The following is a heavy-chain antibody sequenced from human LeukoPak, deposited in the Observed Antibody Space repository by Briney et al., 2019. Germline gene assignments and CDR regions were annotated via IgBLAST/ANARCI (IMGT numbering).Heavy chain of an antibody. D-gene: IGHD6-13*01. Sequence: ASVRVSCKTSGYTFTGYYIHWLRQAPGQGLEWLGWINPNTGDINYAQKFQGRVTTTRDTSISTAYMELSSLRSDDTAVYYCARDVSSVATAAPGHWGVDVWGQGTTVTVSS. CDR1: GYTFTGYY. V-gene: IGHV1-2*02. CDR2: INPNTGDI. J-gene: IGHJ6*02. CDR3: ARDVSSVATAAPGHWGVDV.